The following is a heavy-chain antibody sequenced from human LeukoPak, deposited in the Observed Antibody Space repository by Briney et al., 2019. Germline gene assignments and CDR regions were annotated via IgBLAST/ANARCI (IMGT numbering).Heavy chain of an antibody. CDR3: AKDAGNAVAEAYDVFDM. D-gene: IGHD6-19*01. V-gene: IGHV3-30-3*01. CDR1: GFTFSSYA. Sequence: GGSLRLSCAASGFTFSSYAMHWVRQAPGKGLEWVAVISYDGSNKYYADSVKGRFTISRDNSKNTLYLQMNSLRAEDTAVYYCAKDAGNAVAEAYDVFDMWGQGTMVTVSS. J-gene: IGHJ3*02. CDR2: ISYDGSNK.